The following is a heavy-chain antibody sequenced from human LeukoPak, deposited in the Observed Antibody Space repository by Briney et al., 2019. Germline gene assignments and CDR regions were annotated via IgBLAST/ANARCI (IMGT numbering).Heavy chain of an antibody. CDR1: GGSISSYY. D-gene: IGHD3-10*01. Sequence: SETLSLTCTVSGGSISSYYWSWIRQPPGKGLEWIGYIYYSRSTNYNPSLKSRVTISVDASKNQFSLKLSSVTAADTAVYYCASSVYGSGSYSNFDYWGQGTLVTVSS. J-gene: IGHJ4*02. CDR2: IYYSRST. V-gene: IGHV4-59*01. CDR3: ASSVYGSGSYSNFDY.